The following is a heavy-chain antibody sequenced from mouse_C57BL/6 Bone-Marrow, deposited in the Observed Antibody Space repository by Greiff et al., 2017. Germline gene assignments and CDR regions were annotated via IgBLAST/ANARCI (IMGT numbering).Heavy chain of an antibody. Sequence: QVQLQQSGAELVRPGPSVKVSCKASGYAFTNYLIEWVKQRPGQGLEWIGVINPGSGGTNYNEKFKGKATLTADKSSSTAYMQLSSLTSEDSAVYFCARKERDWYFDVWGTGTTVTVSS. V-gene: IGHV1-54*01. CDR3: ARKERDWYFDV. CDR1: GYAFTNYL. J-gene: IGHJ1*03. CDR2: INPGSGGT.